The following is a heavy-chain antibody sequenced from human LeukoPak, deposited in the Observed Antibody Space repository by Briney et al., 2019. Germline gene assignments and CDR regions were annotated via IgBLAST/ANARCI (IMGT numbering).Heavy chain of an antibody. Sequence: GGSLRLSCAASGFTFSNYWMHWVRQAPGKGLVWVSRINSDGINTSYADSVKGRFTISRDNAKNSLYLQMNSLRAEDTAVYYCARDYRAGGGIAPDYWGQGTLVTVSS. CDR1: GFTFSNYW. CDR3: ARDYRAGGGIAPDY. V-gene: IGHV3-74*01. J-gene: IGHJ4*02. D-gene: IGHD6-13*01. CDR2: INSDGINT.